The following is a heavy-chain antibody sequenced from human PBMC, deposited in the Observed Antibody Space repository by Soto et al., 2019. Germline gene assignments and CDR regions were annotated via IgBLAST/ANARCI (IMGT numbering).Heavy chain of an antibody. Sequence: GGSLRLSCAASGFTFSSYGMYWVRQAPGKGLEWVAVISYDGSNKYYTDSVKGRFTISRDNSKNTLYLQMNSLRGEDTAVYYCARNMGLGGYSYGYDFDYWGQGTLVTVSS. CDR3: ARNMGLGGYSYGYDFDY. D-gene: IGHD5-18*01. J-gene: IGHJ4*02. CDR1: GFTFSSYG. V-gene: IGHV3-30*03. CDR2: ISYDGSNK.